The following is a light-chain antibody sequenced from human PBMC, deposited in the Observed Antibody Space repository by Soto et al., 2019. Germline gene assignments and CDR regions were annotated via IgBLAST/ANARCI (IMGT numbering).Light chain of an antibody. V-gene: IGLV2-8*01. CDR2: DVS. CDR1: SSDVGGYNY. CDR3: SSYAGTHIV. J-gene: IGLJ1*01. Sequence: HSALTQPPSSSGSPGQSVTISCTGTSSDVGGYNYVSWYQQHPGRAPKLMIYDVSKRPSGVPDRFSGSKSGNTASLTVSGLQVEDEADYYCSSYAGTHIVFGTGTKVTVL.